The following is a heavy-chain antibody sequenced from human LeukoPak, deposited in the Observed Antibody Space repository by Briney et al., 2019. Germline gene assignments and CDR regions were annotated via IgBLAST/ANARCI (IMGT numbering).Heavy chain of an antibody. CDR3: AKDQDLYCSGGSCFSTLDY. V-gene: IGHV3-30*02. Sequence: GGSLRLSCAASGFTFSSYGMHWVRQAPGKGLEWMAFIRYVGRSKYYADSVQGRFTISRDTSKNTVYLQMNSLKVEDTAVYYCAKDQDLYCSGGSCFSTLDYWGQGTLVTVSS. D-gene: IGHD2-15*01. CDR2: IRYVGRSK. CDR1: GFTFSSYG. J-gene: IGHJ4*02.